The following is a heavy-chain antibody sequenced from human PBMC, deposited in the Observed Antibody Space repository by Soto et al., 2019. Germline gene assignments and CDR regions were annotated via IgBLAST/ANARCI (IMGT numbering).Heavy chain of an antibody. CDR2: IYYSGST. D-gene: IGHD3-10*01. CDR1: GGSISSSSYY. CDR3: ATPMVRGLGNDP. V-gene: IGHV4-39*01. Sequence: QLQLQESGPGLVKPSETLSLTCTVSGGSISSSSYYWGWIRQPPGKGLEWIGSIYYSGSTYYNPSLKSRVTVSIDTSKNQFSLTLSSVAAADTAVYYCATPMVRGLGNDPWGQGTLVTVSS. J-gene: IGHJ5*02.